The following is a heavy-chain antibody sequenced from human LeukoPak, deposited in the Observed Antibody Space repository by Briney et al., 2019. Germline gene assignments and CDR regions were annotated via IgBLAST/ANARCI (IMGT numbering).Heavy chain of an antibody. Sequence: SETLSLTCTVSGGSISSSSYYWGWIRQPPGKGLEWIGRIYTSGSTNYNPSLKSRVTMSVDTSKNQFSLKLSSVTAADTAVYYCVRGAYGSGDKGWFDPWGQGTLVTVSS. CDR3: VRGAYGSGDKGWFDP. J-gene: IGHJ5*02. D-gene: IGHD3-10*01. V-gene: IGHV4-61*05. CDR1: GGSISSSSYY. CDR2: IYTSGST.